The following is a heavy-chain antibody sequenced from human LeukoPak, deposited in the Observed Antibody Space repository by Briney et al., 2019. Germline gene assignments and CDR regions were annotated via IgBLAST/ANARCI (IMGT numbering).Heavy chain of an antibody. CDR1: GFTFGDYA. CDR2: IRSKAYGGTT. CDR3: TREDYGDYVGPDY. V-gene: IGHV3-49*04. J-gene: IGHJ4*02. D-gene: IGHD4-17*01. Sequence: GRTLRLSCTASGFTFGDYAMSWVRQAPGKGLEWVGFIRSKAYGGTTEYAASVKGRFTISRDDSKSIAYLQMNSLKTEDTAVYYCTREDYGDYVGPDYWGQGTLVTVSS.